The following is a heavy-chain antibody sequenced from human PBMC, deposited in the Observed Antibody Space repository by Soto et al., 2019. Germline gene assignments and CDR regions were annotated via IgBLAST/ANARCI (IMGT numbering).Heavy chain of an antibody. CDR1: GGTFSSYA. J-gene: IGHJ4*02. Sequence: ALVKVSCKASGGTFSSYAISWVRQAPGQGLEWMGGIIPIFGTANYAQKFQGRVTITADESTSTAYMELSSLRSEDTAVYYCARGPYSGYDSAIDYWGQGTLVTVSS. D-gene: IGHD5-12*01. CDR2: IIPIFGTA. V-gene: IGHV1-69*13. CDR3: ARGPYSGYDSAIDY.